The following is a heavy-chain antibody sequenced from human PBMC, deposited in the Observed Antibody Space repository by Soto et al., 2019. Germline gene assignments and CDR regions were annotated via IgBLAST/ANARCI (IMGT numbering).Heavy chain of an antibody. V-gene: IGHV1-69*08. J-gene: IGHJ4*02. CDR2: IIPILGIA. CDR1: GGTFSSYT. CDR3: AREYYYDSSGYYLEGDY. Sequence: QVQLVQSGAEVKKPGSSVKVSCKASGGTFSSYTISWVRQAPGQGLEWMGRIIPILGIANYAQKFQGRVTITADKATRTAYMELSSLRSEDTAVYYCAREYYYDSSGYYLEGDYWGQGTLVTVSS. D-gene: IGHD3-22*01.